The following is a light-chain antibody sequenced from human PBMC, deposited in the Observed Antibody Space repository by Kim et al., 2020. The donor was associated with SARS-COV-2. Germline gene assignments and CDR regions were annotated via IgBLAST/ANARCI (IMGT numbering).Light chain of an antibody. CDR2: KAS. V-gene: IGKV1-5*03. CDR3: QQYNTYPYT. J-gene: IGKJ2*01. CDR1: QSISSW. Sequence: SASVGDRGTITCRASQSISSWLAWYQQKPGKAPKLLIYKASNLESGVPSRFSGSGSGTELTLTISSLQPDDFATYYCQQYNTYPYTFGQGTKLEI.